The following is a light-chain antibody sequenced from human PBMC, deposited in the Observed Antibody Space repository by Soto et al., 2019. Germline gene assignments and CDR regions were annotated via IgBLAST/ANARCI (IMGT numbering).Light chain of an antibody. J-gene: IGLJ2*01. Sequence: QSVLTQPPSVSAAPGQKVTISCSGSSSNIGNNYVSWYQQLPGTAPKLLIYDNNKRPSGIPDRFSGSKSGTLATLGITGLQTGDEADYYCGTWDSSLSAGVVFGGGTKVTVL. CDR3: GTWDSSLSAGVV. CDR1: SSNIGNNY. V-gene: IGLV1-51*01. CDR2: DNN.